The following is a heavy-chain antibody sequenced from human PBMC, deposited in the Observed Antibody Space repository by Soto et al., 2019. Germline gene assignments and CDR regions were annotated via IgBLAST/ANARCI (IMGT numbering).Heavy chain of an antibody. CDR1: GGSISSSSYY. Sequence: SETLSLTCTVSGGSISSSSYYWGWIRQPPGKGLEWIGSIYYSGSTYYNPSLKSRVTISVDTSKNQFSLKLSSVTAADTAVYYCARRRIIGGNFDYWGQGTLVT. V-gene: IGHV4-39*01. CDR2: IYYSGST. CDR3: ARRRIIGGNFDY. J-gene: IGHJ4*02. D-gene: IGHD3-16*01.